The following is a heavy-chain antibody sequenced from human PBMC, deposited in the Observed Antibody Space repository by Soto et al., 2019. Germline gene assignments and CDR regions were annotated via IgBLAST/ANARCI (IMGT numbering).Heavy chain of an antibody. CDR2: ISSSSSYI. J-gene: IGHJ6*03. D-gene: IGHD2-15*01. CDR1: GFTFSSYS. Sequence: GGSLRLSCAASGFTFSSYSMNWVRQAPGKGLEWVSSISSSSSYIYYADSVKGRFTISRDNAKNSLYLQMNSLRAEDTAVYYCARDAGYCSGGSCYRPYYYMDVWGKGTTVTVSS. CDR3: ARDAGYCSGGSCYRPYYYMDV. V-gene: IGHV3-21*01.